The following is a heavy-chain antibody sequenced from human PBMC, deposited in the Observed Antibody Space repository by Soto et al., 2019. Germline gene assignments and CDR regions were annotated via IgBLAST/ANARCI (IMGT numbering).Heavy chain of an antibody. Sequence: QVQLQESGPGLVKPSGTLSLTCAVSGDSVSSPYYWCWVRQPPGKGLEWIGEVFHTGTTSYNPSLRGRATKSRDTPINQFSLDLSSGTAADTAVYYCARSAGWYAIHAWGPGTLVIVSS. J-gene: IGHJ5*02. CDR2: VFHTGTT. CDR3: ARSAGWYAIHA. V-gene: IGHV4-4*02. CDR1: GDSVSSPYY. D-gene: IGHD6-13*01.